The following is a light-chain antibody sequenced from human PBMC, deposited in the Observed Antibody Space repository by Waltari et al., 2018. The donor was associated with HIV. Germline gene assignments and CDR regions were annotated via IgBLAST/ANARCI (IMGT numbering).Light chain of an antibody. V-gene: IGKV3-20*01. CDR1: QSISSNY. Sequence: EIVLTPSPGPLSLSPGERATLSCRASQSISSNYLAWYQQRPGQAPRLLIYGASNRATGIPDRFSGSGSGTDFTLTINRLEPEDFAMFYCQQYSSSPQTFGQGTKVEIK. J-gene: IGKJ1*01. CDR2: GAS. CDR3: QQYSSSPQT.